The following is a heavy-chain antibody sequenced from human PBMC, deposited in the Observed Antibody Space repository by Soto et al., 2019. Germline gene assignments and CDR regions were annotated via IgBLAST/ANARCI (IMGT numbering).Heavy chain of an antibody. CDR2: IVVGSGNT. CDR3: AAANLGYGMDV. CDR1: GFTFTSSX. V-gene: IGHV1-58*01. J-gene: IGHJ6*02. Sequence: SVKVSCKASGFTFTSSXVQWVRQARGQRLEWIGWIVVGSGNTNYAQKFQERVTITRDMSTSTAYMELSSLRSEDTAVYYCAAANLGYGMDVWGQGTTVTVSS.